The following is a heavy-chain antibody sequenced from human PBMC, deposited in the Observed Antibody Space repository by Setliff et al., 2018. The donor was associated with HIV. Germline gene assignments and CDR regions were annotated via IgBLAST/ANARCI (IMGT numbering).Heavy chain of an antibody. Sequence: PGESLKISCKGSGYSFTNYCIAWVRQMPGKGLEWMGIIYPGDSDTRYSPSFQGQVTISADKSISTAYLQWSSLKASDTAMYYCARRGYYYDSSGYYHYYYYGMDVWGQGTTVTVSS. CDR1: GYSFTNYC. CDR2: IYPGDSDT. V-gene: IGHV5-51*01. CDR3: ARRGYYYDSSGYYHYYYYGMDV. D-gene: IGHD3-22*01. J-gene: IGHJ6*02.